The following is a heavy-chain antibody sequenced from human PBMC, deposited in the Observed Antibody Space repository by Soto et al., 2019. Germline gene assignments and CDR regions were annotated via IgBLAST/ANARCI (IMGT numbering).Heavy chain of an antibody. Sequence: ASVKVSCKASGYTFPSYGISGVRQAPGQGLEWMGWISAYNGNTNYAQKLQGRVTMTTDTSTSTAYMELRSLRSDDTAVYYCARDYYGSGSSITFDYWGQGTLVTVSS. CDR1: GYTFPSYG. CDR2: ISAYNGNT. J-gene: IGHJ4*02. CDR3: ARDYYGSGSSITFDY. V-gene: IGHV1-18*04. D-gene: IGHD3-10*01.